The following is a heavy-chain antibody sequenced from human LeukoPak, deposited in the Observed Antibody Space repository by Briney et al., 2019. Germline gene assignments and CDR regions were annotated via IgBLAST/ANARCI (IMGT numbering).Heavy chain of an antibody. D-gene: IGHD6-19*01. Sequence: PGGSLRLSCAASGFTFSSYSMNWVRQAPGKGLEWVSYISSSSSTIYYADSVKGRFTISRDNSKNTLYLQMNSLRAEDTAVYYCAKDLDPPEPAVAFDYWGQGTLVTVSS. V-gene: IGHV3-48*01. CDR3: AKDLDPPEPAVAFDY. CDR1: GFTFSSYS. CDR2: ISSSSSTI. J-gene: IGHJ4*02.